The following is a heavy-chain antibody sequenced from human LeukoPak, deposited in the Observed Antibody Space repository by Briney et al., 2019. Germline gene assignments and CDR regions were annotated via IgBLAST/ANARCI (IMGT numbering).Heavy chain of an antibody. Sequence: GGSLRLSCAASGFTFSSYDMHWVRQATGKGLEWVSAIGAAGDTYYPGSVKGRFTISRENAKNSLYLQMYSLRAGDTAVYYCARVRYYYDSSGPRGFYFDYWGQGTLVTVSS. CDR2: IGAAGDT. CDR1: GFTFSSYD. D-gene: IGHD3-22*01. V-gene: IGHV3-13*01. CDR3: ARVRYYYDSSGPRGFYFDY. J-gene: IGHJ4*02.